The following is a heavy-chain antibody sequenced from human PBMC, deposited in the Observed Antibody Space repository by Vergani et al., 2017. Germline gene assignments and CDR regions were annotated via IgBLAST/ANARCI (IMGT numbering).Heavy chain of an antibody. CDR3: ARVTSNYVSGYYYYYMDV. Sequence: QVQLVQSGAEVKKPGSSVKVSCKASGGTFSSYAISWVRQAPGQGLEWMGGIIPIFGTANYAQKFQGRVTITADESTSTAYMELSSLRSEDTAVYYCARVTSNYVSGYYYYYMDVWGKGTTVTVSS. V-gene: IGHV1-69*01. CDR1: GGTFSSYA. D-gene: IGHD4-11*01. J-gene: IGHJ6*03. CDR2: IIPIFGTA.